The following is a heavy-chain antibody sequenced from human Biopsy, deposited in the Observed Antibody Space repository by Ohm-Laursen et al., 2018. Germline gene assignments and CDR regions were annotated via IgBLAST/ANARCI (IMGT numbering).Heavy chain of an antibody. Sequence: SDTLSLTCTVSSGSISNNNYYWGWIRQPPGKGLEWIGSIFYCGSTHYKPSLKSGVNISVDTSKNQFSLKLNSVTAADTAVYYCARDYDTSGYYYVSWGQGTLVTVSS. CDR1: SGSISNNNYY. CDR2: IFYCGST. D-gene: IGHD3-22*01. J-gene: IGHJ5*02. CDR3: ARDYDTSGYYYVS. V-gene: IGHV4-39*01.